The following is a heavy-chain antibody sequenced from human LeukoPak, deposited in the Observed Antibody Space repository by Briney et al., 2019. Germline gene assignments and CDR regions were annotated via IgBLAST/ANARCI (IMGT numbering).Heavy chain of an antibody. CDR3: AKWGDYDVLAGYYVSDF. J-gene: IGHJ4*02. CDR2: ISVGGDNT. V-gene: IGHV3-23*01. CDR1: GFTFSSYA. Sequence: PGGSLRLSCAASGFTFSSYAMSWVRQAPGKGLEWVSVISVGGDNTYYADSVKGRFTISRDSSKNTLYLQMNSLRADDTAVYYCAKWGDYDVLAGYYVSDFWGQGTLVTVSS. D-gene: IGHD3-9*01.